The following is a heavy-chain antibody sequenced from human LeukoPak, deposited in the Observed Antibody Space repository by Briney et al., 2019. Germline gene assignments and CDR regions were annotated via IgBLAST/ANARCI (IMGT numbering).Heavy chain of an antibody. CDR3: ARGFLRFDWTDADVRAFYHYYYMDV. V-gene: IGHV4-34*01. J-gene: IGHJ6*03. Sequence: SETLSLTCAVHGVTLSPSYWNWIRQPPGKGLEWIGEINHSGTTNHNPALKSRLSISVDTSTSQFSLDLTSVTATDTAVYYCARGFLRFDWTDADVRAFYHYYYMDVWGKGTTVIASS. CDR1: GVTLSPSY. D-gene: IGHD3-3*01. CDR2: INHSGTT.